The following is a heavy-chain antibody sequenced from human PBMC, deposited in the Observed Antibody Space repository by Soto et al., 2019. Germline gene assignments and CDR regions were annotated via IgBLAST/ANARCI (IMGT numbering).Heavy chain of an antibody. V-gene: IGHV4-4*02. CDR2: IYHSGST. Sequence: QVQLQGSGPGLGKPSGPLSLTSAVSGGSFSISNWWSWFRQPPGKGLEWIGEIYHSGSTNYNPSLKSRVTISVDKSKNQFSLKLSSVTAADTAVYYCARFDDSSGYLTFDYWGQGTLVTVSS. CDR3: ARFDDSSGYLTFDY. J-gene: IGHJ4*02. D-gene: IGHD3-22*01. CDR1: GGSFSISNW.